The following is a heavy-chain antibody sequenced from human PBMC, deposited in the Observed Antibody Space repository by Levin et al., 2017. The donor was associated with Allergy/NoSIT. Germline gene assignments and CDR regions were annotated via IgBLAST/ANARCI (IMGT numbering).Heavy chain of an antibody. CDR2: IFYSGST. V-gene: IGHV4-59*01. CDR1: GGSITNYY. CDR3: ARGGVWWLPRDY. Sequence: GSLRLSCTVSGGSITNYYWSWIRQPPGKGLEWIGYIFYSGSTNYSPSLESRVTISVDTSKNQFSLRLSSVTAADTAVYYCARGGVWWLPRDYWGQGILVTVSS. D-gene: IGHD2-15*01. J-gene: IGHJ4*02.